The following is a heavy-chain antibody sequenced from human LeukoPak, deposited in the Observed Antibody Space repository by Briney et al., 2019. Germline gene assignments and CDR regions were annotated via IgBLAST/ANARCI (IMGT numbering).Heavy chain of an antibody. V-gene: IGHV1-18*01. CDR2: ISAYNGNT. D-gene: IGHD3-22*01. CDR3: ARGGYYDSSGYGAGLIY. J-gene: IGHJ4*02. CDR1: GYTFTSYG. Sequence: ASVKVSCKASGYTFTSYGISWVRQAPGQELEWMGWISAYNGNTNYAQKLQGRVTMTTDTSTSTAYMELRRVRSDDTAVYYCARGGYYDSSGYGAGLIYWGQGTLVTVSS.